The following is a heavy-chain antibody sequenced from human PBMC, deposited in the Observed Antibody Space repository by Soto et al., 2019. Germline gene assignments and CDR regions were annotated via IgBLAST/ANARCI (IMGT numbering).Heavy chain of an antibody. CDR1: GFTFSSYG. CDR2: IWYDGSNK. CDR3: AREGALSGYSYGVRAFDI. V-gene: IGHV3-33*01. J-gene: IGHJ3*02. Sequence: QVQLVESGGGVVQPGRSLRLSCAASGFTFSSYGMHWVRQAPGKGLEWVAVIWYDGSNKYYADSVKGRFTISRDNSKNTLYLQMNSLRAEDTAVYYCAREGALSGYSYGVRAFDIWGQGTMVTVSS. D-gene: IGHD5-18*01.